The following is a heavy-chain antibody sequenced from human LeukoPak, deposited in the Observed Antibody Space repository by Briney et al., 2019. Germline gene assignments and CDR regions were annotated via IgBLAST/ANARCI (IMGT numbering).Heavy chain of an antibody. CDR1: GYTFTGYY. V-gene: IGHV1-8*02. J-gene: IGHJ6*02. CDR3: AREGGYSYGHYYYYYYGMDV. CDR2: MNPNSGNT. Sequence: ASVKVSCKASGYTFTGYYMHWVRQAPGQGLEWMGWMNPNSGNTGYAQKFQGRVTMTRNTSISTAYMELSSLRSEDTAVYYCAREGGYSYGHYYYYYYGMDVWGQGTTVTVSS. D-gene: IGHD5-18*01.